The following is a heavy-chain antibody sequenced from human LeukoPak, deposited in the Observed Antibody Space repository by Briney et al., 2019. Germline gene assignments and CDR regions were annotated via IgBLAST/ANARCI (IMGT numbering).Heavy chain of an antibody. CDR2: IGTAGDT. V-gene: IGHV3-13*01. J-gene: IGHJ6*02. CDR1: GFTFSSYD. CDR3: ARGLSRFGELLYHYYYGMDV. D-gene: IGHD3-10*01. Sequence: GGSLRLSCAASGFTFSSYDMHWVRQATGKGLEWVSAIGTAGDTYYPGSVKGRFTISRENAKNSLYLQMNSLRAGDTAVYYCARGLSRFGELLYHYYYGMDVWGQGTTATVSS.